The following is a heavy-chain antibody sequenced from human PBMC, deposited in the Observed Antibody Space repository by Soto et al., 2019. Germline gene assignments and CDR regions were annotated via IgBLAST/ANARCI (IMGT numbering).Heavy chain of an antibody. Sequence: ASVKVSCKASGYTFTSYGISWVRQAPGQGLEWMGWISAFNGNTYYAQKLQGRVTMTTDTSTSTAYMELRSLRAEDTAVYYCAKDHGTYGPNWIDSWGQGTLVTVSS. CDR3: AKDHGTYGPNWIDS. CDR1: GYTFTSYG. CDR2: ISAFNGNT. V-gene: IGHV1-18*01. D-gene: IGHD3-10*01. J-gene: IGHJ5*01.